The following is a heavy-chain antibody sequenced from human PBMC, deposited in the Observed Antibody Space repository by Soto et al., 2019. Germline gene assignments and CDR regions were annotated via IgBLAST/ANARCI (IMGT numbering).Heavy chain of an antibody. J-gene: IGHJ4*02. CDR3: SRYSSSWSSYFDC. Sequence: GGSLRLSCAASGFTFSDFAMHWVRQASGKGLEWLGRVRSRGNNYATDYAASVKGRFTISRDDSKSTAYLQLNSLKTEDTAVYYCSRYSSSWSSYFDCWGQGALVTVSS. CDR1: GFTFSDFA. CDR2: VRSRGNNYAT. D-gene: IGHD6-13*01. V-gene: IGHV3-73*01.